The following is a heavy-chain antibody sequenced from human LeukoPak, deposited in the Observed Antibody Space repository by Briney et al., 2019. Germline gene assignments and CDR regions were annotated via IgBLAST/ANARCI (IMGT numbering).Heavy chain of an antibody. V-gene: IGHV3-11*04. Sequence: GGSLRLSCAASGFPFRDYYMTWIRQAPGKGLEWISYISRSGDTLYYADSVEGRFTISRDNAKNSLFLQMNSLKAEDTAVYYCARASPMGAAAGMVNYWGQGTLVTVSS. J-gene: IGHJ4*02. CDR3: ARASPMGAAAGMVNY. CDR1: GFPFRDYY. D-gene: IGHD6-13*01. CDR2: ISRSGDTL.